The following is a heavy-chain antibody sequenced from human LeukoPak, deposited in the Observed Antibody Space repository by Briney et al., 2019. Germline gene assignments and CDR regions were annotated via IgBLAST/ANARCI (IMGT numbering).Heavy chain of an antibody. J-gene: IGHJ4*02. CDR3: VKDYAERGYSYGLFDC. V-gene: IGHV3-23*01. CDR1: GFTFSSYA. CDR2: ISGSGGST. Sequence: AGSLRLSCAASGFTFSSYAMSWVRQAPGKGLEWVSAISGSGGSTYYADSVKGRFTISRDNSKNTLYLQMNSLRAEDTAVYYCVKDYAERGYSYGLFDCWGQGTLVTVSS. D-gene: IGHD5-18*01.